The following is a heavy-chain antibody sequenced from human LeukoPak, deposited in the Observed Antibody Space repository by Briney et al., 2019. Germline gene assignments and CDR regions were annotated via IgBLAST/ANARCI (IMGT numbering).Heavy chain of an antibody. Sequence: SETLSLTCTVSGGSISSSSYYWGWIRQPPGKGLEWIGEIDYTGSTNYNPSLKSRIKMSVDTSKDQFSVNLNSVTAADTAFYYCARRRIPATITGSKLSSRFDTWGQGTLVIVSS. J-gene: IGHJ1*01. CDR1: GGSISSSSYY. CDR2: IDYTGST. CDR3: ARRRIPATITGSKLSSRFDT. D-gene: IGHD5-12*01. V-gene: IGHV4-39*07.